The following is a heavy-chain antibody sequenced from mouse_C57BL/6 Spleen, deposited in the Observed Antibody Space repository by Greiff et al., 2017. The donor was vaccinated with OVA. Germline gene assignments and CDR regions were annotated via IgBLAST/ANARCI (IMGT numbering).Heavy chain of an antibody. J-gene: IGHJ2*01. D-gene: IGHD1-1*01. CDR2: ISYDGSN. CDR3: ARRRGSGSFY. CDR1: GYSITSGYY. Sequence: ESGPGLVKPSQSLSLTCSVTGYSITSGYYWNWIRQFPGNKLEWMGYISYDGSNNYNPSLKNRISITRDTSKNQLFLKLNSVTTEDTATYYCARRRGSGSFYWGQGTTLTVSS. V-gene: IGHV3-6*01.